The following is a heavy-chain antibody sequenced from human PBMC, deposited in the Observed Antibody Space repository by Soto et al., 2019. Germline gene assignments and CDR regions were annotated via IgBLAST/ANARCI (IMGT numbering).Heavy chain of an antibody. CDR2: INHSGST. D-gene: IGHD3-22*01. Sequence: PSETLSLTCAVYGGSFSCYYWSWIRQPPGKGLEWIGEINHSGSTNYNPSLKSRVTISVDTSKNQFSLKLSSVTAADTAVYYCARGRDYYDSSAIKGDTFDYWGQGTLVTVSS. CDR1: GGSFSCYY. J-gene: IGHJ4*02. V-gene: IGHV4-34*01. CDR3: ARGRDYYDSSAIKGDTFDY.